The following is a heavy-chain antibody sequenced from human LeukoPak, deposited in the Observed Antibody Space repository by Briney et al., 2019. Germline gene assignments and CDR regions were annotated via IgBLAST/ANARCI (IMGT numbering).Heavy chain of an antibody. CDR3: ARRAGSGSTKVFDI. CDR1: GGSISSGNYY. Sequence: SETLSLTCTVSGGSISSGNYYWSWIRQPAGKVLEWIGRIYTRGSTKYTPSLKSRVTMSVDTSKNQFSLKLSSVTAADTAVYYCARRAGSGSTKVFDIWGQGTMVTVSS. D-gene: IGHD3-10*01. J-gene: IGHJ3*02. V-gene: IGHV4-61*02. CDR2: IYTRGST.